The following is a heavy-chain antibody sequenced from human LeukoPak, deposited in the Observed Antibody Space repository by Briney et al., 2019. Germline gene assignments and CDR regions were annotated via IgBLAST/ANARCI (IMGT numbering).Heavy chain of an antibody. CDR1: GGSFSGYS. CDR3: ARGEVVVVPAATCYYYYGMGV. J-gene: IGHJ6*02. CDR2: INHSGGT. V-gene: IGHV4-34*01. Sequence: SETLSLTCAVYGGSFSGYSWNWIRQPPVKGLEWIGEINHSGGTNYNPSLKSRVTISVDTSKKQFSLKLSSVTAADTAVYYCARGEVVVVPAATCYYYYGMGVWGRGTTVTVSS. D-gene: IGHD2-2*01.